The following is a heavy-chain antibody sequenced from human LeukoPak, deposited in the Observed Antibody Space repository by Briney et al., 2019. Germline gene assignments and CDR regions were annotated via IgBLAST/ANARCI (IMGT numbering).Heavy chain of an antibody. CDR3: ARSYVDDDPPFDY. CDR1: GYTFTNYY. Sequence: GASVKVSCKAAGYTFTNYYIHWVRQAPGQGLEWMGWINANRGGTKYAQKLQGRVTMTRDTSISTAYMELSSLTSDDTAVYYCARSYVDDDPPFDYWGQGTLVTVSS. V-gene: IGHV1-2*02. CDR2: INANRGGT. J-gene: IGHJ4*02. D-gene: IGHD5-12*01.